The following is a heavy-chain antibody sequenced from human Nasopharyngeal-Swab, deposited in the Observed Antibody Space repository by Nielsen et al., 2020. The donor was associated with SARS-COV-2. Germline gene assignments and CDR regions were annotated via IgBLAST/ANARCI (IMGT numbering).Heavy chain of an antibody. CDR2: ISSSSSYI. J-gene: IGHJ4*02. CDR3: PISGTGALFDY. D-gene: IGHD1-1*01. CDR1: GFTFSSYS. Sequence: GESLKISCAASGFTFSSYSMNWVRQAPGKGLEWVSSISSSSSYIYYADSVKGRFTISRDNAKNSLYLQMNSLRAEDTAVYYSPISGTGALFDYWGQGTLVTVSS. V-gene: IGHV3-21*01.